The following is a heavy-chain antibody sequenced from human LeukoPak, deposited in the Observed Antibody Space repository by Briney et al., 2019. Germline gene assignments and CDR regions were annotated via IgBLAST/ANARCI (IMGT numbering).Heavy chain of an antibody. V-gene: IGHV4-39*02. D-gene: IGHD3-10*01. Sequence: SETLSLTCIVSGASVTSSPYFWGWIRQSPGQGLEWIGTISYSGTTYYNPSLRSRLTVSVDTSKNNLSLKLSSVTAADTAVYYCAANSADYNTLGSSYKVWGQGTLVTVSS. CDR2: ISYSGTT. CDR3: AANSADYNTLGSSYKV. J-gene: IGHJ4*02. CDR1: GASVTSSPYF.